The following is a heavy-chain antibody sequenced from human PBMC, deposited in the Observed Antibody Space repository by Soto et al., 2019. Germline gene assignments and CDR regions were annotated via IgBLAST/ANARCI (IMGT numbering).Heavy chain of an antibody. CDR2: ISYDGSNK. CDR1: VFTFSSYA. D-gene: IGHD3-22*01. J-gene: IGHJ4*02. Sequence: WGSLRISCASSVFTFSSYAMHWVRQAPGKGLEWVAVISYDGSNKYYADSVKGRFTISRDNSKNTLYLQMNSLRAEDTAVYYCASYSTRGYYDSSGYSLDYWGQGTMVTVSS. V-gene: IGHV3-30-3*01. CDR3: ASYSTRGYYDSSGYSLDY.